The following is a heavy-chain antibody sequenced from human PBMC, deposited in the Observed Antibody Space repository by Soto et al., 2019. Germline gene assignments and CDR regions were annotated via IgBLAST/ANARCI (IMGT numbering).Heavy chain of an antibody. CDR2: IGGDGIIT. J-gene: IGHJ4*02. CDR1: GFTFSSYG. CDR3: AKDPNGDYVGAFDS. Sequence: PGGSLRLSCAASGFTFSSYGMHWVRQAPGKGLEWVSSIGGDGIITYYTDSVKGRFTISRDNSGNTLFLHMNSLRADDTAVYYCAKDPNGDYVGAFDSWGQGTQVTVSS. D-gene: IGHD4-17*01. V-gene: IGHV3-23*01.